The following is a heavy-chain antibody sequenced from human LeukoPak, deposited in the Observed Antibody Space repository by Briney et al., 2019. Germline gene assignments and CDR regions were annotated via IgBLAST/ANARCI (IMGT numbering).Heavy chain of an antibody. J-gene: IGHJ3*02. Sequence: ASVKVSCKTSGYTFTGYYMNWVRQAPGQGLEWMGWINPNSGDTKYAQRFQDRVTMTRDTSITTAYMELSGLRSDDTALYYCARGSEVGATQKNALDIWGQGTMVTVSS. V-gene: IGHV1-2*02. CDR2: INPNSGDT. CDR3: ARGSEVGATQKNALDI. D-gene: IGHD1-26*01. CDR1: GYTFTGYY.